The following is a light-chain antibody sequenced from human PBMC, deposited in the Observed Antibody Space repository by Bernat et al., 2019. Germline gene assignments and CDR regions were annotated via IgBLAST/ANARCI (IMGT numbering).Light chain of an antibody. CDR2: DAS. J-gene: IGKJ1*01. CDR1: QSVSSS. Sequence: EIVLTQSPATLSLSPGEKATLSCRASQSVSSSLAWYQQKPGQAPRLVIYDASNRATGVPARFSGGGSGTDFTLTISSLEPDDSAIYYCQQRSNWPPGWTFGQGTKVEVK. CDR3: QQRSNWPPGWT. V-gene: IGKV3-11*01.